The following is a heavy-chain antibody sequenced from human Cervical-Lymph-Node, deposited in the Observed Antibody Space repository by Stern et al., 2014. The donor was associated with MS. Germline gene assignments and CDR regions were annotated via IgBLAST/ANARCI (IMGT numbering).Heavy chain of an antibody. CDR1: GYTFTDYY. CDR3: ARAYGSGTFLGMDV. J-gene: IGHJ6*02. V-gene: IGHV1-2*04. CDR2: VNPASGST. Sequence: VQLVESGAEVKKSGASVKVSCKASGYTFTDYYVHWVRQAPGQGLEWMGWVNPASGSTKYAQRYQDSVTMTRDTSISTAYMELTRLRSDDTAVYYCARAYGSGTFLGMDVWGQGTTVIVSS. D-gene: IGHD3-10*01.